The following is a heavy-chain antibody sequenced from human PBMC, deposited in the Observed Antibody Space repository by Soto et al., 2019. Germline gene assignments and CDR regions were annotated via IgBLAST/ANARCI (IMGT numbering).Heavy chain of an antibody. CDR2: IVVGSGNT. Sequence: QMQLVQSGPEVKKPGTSVKVSCKASGFTFTSSAMQWVRQARGQRREWIGWIVVGSGNTNYAQKFQERVTITRDMSTSTAYMELSSLRYEDTSVYYCAACVGEQNWNDVEYWGQGTLVTVSS. CDR1: GFTFTSSA. D-gene: IGHD1-1*01. J-gene: IGHJ4*02. V-gene: IGHV1-58*02. CDR3: AACVGEQNWNDVEY.